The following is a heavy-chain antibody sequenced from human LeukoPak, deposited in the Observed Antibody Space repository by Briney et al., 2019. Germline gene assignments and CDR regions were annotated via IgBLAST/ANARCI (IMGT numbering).Heavy chain of an antibody. V-gene: IGHV3-21*01. D-gene: IGHD3-22*01. CDR1: GFTFYDYS. CDR2: ISSSSGYI. J-gene: IGHJ3*01. Sequence: GGSLRLSCAASGFTFYDYSMNWVRQAPGKGLEWVSFISSSSGYIFYADSMKGRFTISRDNAKNSLYLQMNSLRAEDTAIYYCTRDLRIAMIADAFDLWGQGTMVTVSS. CDR3: TRDLRIAMIADAFDL.